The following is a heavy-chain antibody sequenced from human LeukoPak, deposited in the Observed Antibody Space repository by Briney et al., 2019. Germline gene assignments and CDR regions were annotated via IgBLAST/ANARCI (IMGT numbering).Heavy chain of an antibody. CDR1: GFTFSSYA. Sequence: GGSLRLSCAASGFTFSSYAMSWVRQAPGKGLEWVSAISGSGGSTYYADSVKGRFTISRDNSKNTLYLQMNSLRAEDAAVYYCAKALRITIFGVVIIVDAFDIWGQGTMVTVSS. J-gene: IGHJ3*02. CDR2: ISGSGGST. CDR3: AKALRITIFGVVIIVDAFDI. D-gene: IGHD3-3*01. V-gene: IGHV3-23*01.